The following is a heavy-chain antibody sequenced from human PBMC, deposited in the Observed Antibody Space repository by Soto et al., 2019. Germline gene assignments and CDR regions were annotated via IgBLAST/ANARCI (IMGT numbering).Heavy chain of an antibody. CDR3: ASQGYCSGGSCYLDWFDP. CDR2: IYYSGST. Sequence: SETLSLTCTVSGGSISSYFWTWIRQPPGKGLEWIGSIYYSGSTYYNSSLKSRVTISVDTSKNQFSLKLSSVTAADTAVYYCASQGYCSGGSCYLDWFDPWGQGTLVTAPQ. D-gene: IGHD2-15*01. J-gene: IGHJ5*02. CDR1: GGSISSYF. V-gene: IGHV4-59*05.